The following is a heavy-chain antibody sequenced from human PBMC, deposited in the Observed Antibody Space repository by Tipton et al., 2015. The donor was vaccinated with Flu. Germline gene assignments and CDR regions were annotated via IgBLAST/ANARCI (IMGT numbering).Heavy chain of an antibody. Sequence: TLSLTCTVSGGSISSYYWSWIRQPPGKGLEWIGRIYPSGSTNYNPSLRSRVTISVDTSKNQFSLTLSSVTAADTAVYYCARRYNSGYDYWGQGTLVTVSS. J-gene: IGHJ4*02. D-gene: IGHD6-25*01. V-gene: IGHV4-4*09. CDR2: IYPSGST. CDR3: ARRYNSGYDY. CDR1: GGSISSYY.